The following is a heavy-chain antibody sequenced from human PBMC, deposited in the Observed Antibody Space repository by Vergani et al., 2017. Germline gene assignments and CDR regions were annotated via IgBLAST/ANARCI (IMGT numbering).Heavy chain of an antibody. CDR2: ISYDGDRR. V-gene: IGHV3-30*18. Sequence: QVQLVESGGNVVQSGTSLTLSCVASGCSFRGHGMHWVRQAPGKGLEWVAMISYDGDRRDYVDFAKGRFTISRYSYKTVYRQMNIVRFEDRAMYFCAKDFFYRPACPHFDSRGQGALVTVSS. D-gene: IGHD2/OR15-2a*01. J-gene: IGHJ4*02. CDR1: GCSFRGHG. CDR3: AKDFFYRPACPHFDS.